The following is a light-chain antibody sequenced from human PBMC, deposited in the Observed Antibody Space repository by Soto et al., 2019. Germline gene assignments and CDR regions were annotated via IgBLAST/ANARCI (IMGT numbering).Light chain of an antibody. CDR3: QQYGSSPSIT. CDR2: GAS. V-gene: IGKV3-20*01. J-gene: IGKJ5*01. CDR1: QSVAGSY. Sequence: EIVLTQSPGTLSLSPMEIATLSFMASQSVAGSYLAWYQQKPGQAPRLLIYGASSRATGFPDRFSGSGSGTDFTLTISRLEPEDFAVYYCQQYGSSPSITFGQGTRLEIK.